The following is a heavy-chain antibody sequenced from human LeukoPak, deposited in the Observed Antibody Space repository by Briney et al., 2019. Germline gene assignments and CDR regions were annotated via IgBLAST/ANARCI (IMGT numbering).Heavy chain of an antibody. CDR1: GFTVSSNY. Sequence: GGSLRLSCAASGFTVSSNYMSWVRQAPGKGLEWVSVIYSGGSTYYAGSVKGRFTIPRDNSKNTLYLQMNSLRAEDTAVYYCARDLVVPAATAALYYYYGMDVWGKGTTVTVSS. V-gene: IGHV3-53*01. CDR2: IYSGGST. D-gene: IGHD2-2*01. J-gene: IGHJ6*04. CDR3: ARDLVVPAATAALYYYYGMDV.